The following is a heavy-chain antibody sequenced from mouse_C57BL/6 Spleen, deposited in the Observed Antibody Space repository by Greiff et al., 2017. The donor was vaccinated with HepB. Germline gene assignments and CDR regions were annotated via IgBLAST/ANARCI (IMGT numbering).Heavy chain of an antibody. Sequence: QVQLKQPGAELVMPGASVKLSCKASGYTFTSYWMHWVKQRPGQGLEWIGEIDPSDSYTNYNQKFKGKSTLTVDKSSSTAYMQLSSLTSEDSAVYYCARNYYGSEGNAMDYWGQGTSVTVSS. CDR2: IDPSDSYT. J-gene: IGHJ4*01. CDR1: GYTFTSYW. V-gene: IGHV1-69*01. CDR3: ARNYYGSEGNAMDY. D-gene: IGHD1-1*01.